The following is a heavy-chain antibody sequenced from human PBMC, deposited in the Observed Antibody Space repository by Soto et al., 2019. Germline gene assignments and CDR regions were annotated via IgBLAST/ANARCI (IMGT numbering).Heavy chain of an antibody. CDR3: ARLHGYCISSSCHGHYAMDV. V-gene: IGHV4-39*01. J-gene: IGHJ6*02. D-gene: IGHD2-2*01. CDR2: IYYSGTT. CDR1: SASISSSSYT. Sequence: QLQLQESGPGLVKPSETLSLTCTVSSASISSSSYTWGWIRQPPGKGLEWIGSIYYSGTTYYNPSLNSRVTVSVEPSKSQFSLKVTSVTAADTAVYYCARLHGYCISSSCHGHYAMDVWGQGTTVTVSS.